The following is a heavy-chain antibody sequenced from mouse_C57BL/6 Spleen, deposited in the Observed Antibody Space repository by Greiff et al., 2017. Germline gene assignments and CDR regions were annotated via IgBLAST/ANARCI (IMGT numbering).Heavy chain of an antibody. J-gene: IGHJ4*01. CDR3: ASNWAYAMDY. V-gene: IGHV5-17*01. CDR1: GFTFSDYG. CDR2: ISSGSSTI. D-gene: IGHD4-1*01. Sequence: DVQLQESGGGLVKPGGSLKISCAASGFTFSDYGMHWVRQAPEKGLEWVAYISSGSSTIYYADTVKGRFTISRDNAKNTLFLQMTSLRSEDTAMYYCASNWAYAMDYWGQGTSVTVSS.